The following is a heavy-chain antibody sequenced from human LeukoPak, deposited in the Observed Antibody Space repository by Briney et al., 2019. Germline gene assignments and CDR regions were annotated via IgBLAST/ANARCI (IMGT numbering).Heavy chain of an antibody. Sequence: SETLSLTCTVSGGSISSSSYYWGWIRQPPGKGLEWIGSIYYSGSTYYNPSLKSRVTISVDTSKNQFSLKLGSVTAADTAVYYCARGPVVVVPAAMSESYYFDYWGQGTLVTVSS. J-gene: IGHJ4*02. CDR3: ARGPVVVVPAAMSESYYFDY. D-gene: IGHD2-2*01. CDR2: IYYSGST. CDR1: GGSISSSSYY. V-gene: IGHV4-39*07.